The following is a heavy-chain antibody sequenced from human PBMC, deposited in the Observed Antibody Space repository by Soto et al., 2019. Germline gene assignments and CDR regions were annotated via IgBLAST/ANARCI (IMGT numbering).Heavy chain of an antibody. CDR2: IIPILGIA. CDR1: GGTFSSYT. D-gene: IGHD6-13*01. Sequence: QVQLVQSGAEVKKPWSSVKVSCKASGGTFSSYTISWVRQAPGQGLEWMGRIIPILGIANYAQKFQGRVTITADQSTSTAYMELSSLRSEDTAVYYCARDRGSRAAAVRFDYWGQGPLVTVSS. CDR3: ARDRGSRAAAVRFDY. J-gene: IGHJ4*02. V-gene: IGHV1-69*08.